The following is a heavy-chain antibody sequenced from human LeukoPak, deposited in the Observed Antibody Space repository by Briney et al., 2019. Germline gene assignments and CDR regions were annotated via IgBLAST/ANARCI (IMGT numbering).Heavy chain of an antibody. CDR2: IYTSGST. V-gene: IGHV4-4*07. CDR1: GASISNYY. CDR3: ARSLSGSYSYFDY. Sequence: PSETLPLTCIVSGASISNYYWSWIRQPAGKGLEWIGRIYTSGSTNYKPSLKSRVTMSADTSKNQFSLKLSSVTAADTAVYYCARSLSGSYSYFDYWGQGTLVTVSS. D-gene: IGHD1-26*01. J-gene: IGHJ4*02.